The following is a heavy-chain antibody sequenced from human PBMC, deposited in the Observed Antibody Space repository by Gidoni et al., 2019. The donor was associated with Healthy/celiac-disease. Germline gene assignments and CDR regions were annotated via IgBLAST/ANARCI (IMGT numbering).Heavy chain of an antibody. CDR1: GGTFSSYT. V-gene: IGHV1-69*02. D-gene: IGHD1-1*01. J-gene: IGHJ5*02. Sequence: QVQLVQSGAAVKKPGSSVKVSCKASGGTFSSYTISWVRQAPGQGLEWMGRIIPILGIANYAQKFQGRVTITADKSTSTAYMELSSLRSEDTAVYYCASSFRHDEAWFDPWGQGTLVTVSS. CDR2: IIPILGIA. CDR3: ASSFRHDEAWFDP.